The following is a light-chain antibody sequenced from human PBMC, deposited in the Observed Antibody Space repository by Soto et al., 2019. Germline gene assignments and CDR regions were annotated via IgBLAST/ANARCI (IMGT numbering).Light chain of an antibody. J-gene: IGLJ1*01. CDR1: RGDVGSYNL. CDR3: CSYAGNSEV. CDR2: EVT. V-gene: IGLV2-23*02. Sequence: QPVLTQPASVSGSPGQSITIPCTGTRGDVGSYNLVSWYQQHPGKAPKLLIYEVTERPSGVSNRFSGSKSGNTASLTISGLQPDDEADYYCCSYAGNSEVFGTGTKLTVL.